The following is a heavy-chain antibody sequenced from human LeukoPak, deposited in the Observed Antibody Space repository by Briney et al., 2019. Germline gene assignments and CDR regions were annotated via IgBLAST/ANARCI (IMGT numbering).Heavy chain of an antibody. D-gene: IGHD3-10*01. CDR2: ISAYNGNT. V-gene: IGHV1-18*01. CDR1: GYTFTSYG. Sequence: ASVKGSCKASGYTFTSYGISWVRQAPGQGLEWMGWISAYNGNTNYAQKLQGRVTMTTDTSTSTAYMELRSLRSDDTAVYYCARAYYYGSGVDYYYYGMDVWGQGTTVTVSS. J-gene: IGHJ6*02. CDR3: ARAYYYGSGVDYYYYGMDV.